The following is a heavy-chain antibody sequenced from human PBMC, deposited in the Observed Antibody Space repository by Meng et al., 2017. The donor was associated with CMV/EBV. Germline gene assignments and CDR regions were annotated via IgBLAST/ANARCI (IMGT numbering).Heavy chain of an antibody. D-gene: IGHD2-2*01. CDR3: AKDHQVVVPAAALLYYYYYGMDV. Sequence: GESQKISCAASGFTFSSYGMHWVRQAPGKGLEWVAVIWYDGSNKYYADSVKGRFTISRDNSKNTLYLQMNSLRAEDTAVYYCAKDHQVVVPAAALLYYYYYGMDVWGQGTTVTVSS. V-gene: IGHV3-33*06. J-gene: IGHJ6*02. CDR1: GFTFSSYG. CDR2: IWYDGSNK.